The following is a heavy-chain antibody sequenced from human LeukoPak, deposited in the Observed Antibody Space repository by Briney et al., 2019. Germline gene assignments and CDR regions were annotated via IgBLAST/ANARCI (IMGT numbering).Heavy chain of an antibody. CDR1: GFTVDSNY. Sequence: PGGSLRLSCAASGFTVDSNYLSWVRQAPGKGLEWVSTIYTGGNTYYAASVKGRFTISRDFSKNTVFLHMNSLRAEDTAVYYCARGGGEFDPWGQGTLVTVSS. CDR2: IYTGGNT. V-gene: IGHV3-53*01. J-gene: IGHJ5*02. D-gene: IGHD3-10*01. CDR3: ARGGGEFDP.